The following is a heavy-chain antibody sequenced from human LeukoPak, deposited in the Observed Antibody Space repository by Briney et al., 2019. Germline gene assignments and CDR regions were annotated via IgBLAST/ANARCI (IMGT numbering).Heavy chain of an antibody. V-gene: IGHV3-74*01. CDR3: ARGRVRGAFDY. J-gene: IGHJ4*02. CDR1: GYTFSTYW. CDR2: INEDGSST. D-gene: IGHD3-10*01. Sequence: GGSLRLSCAASGYTFSTYWMHWVRQGPGKGLVWVSRINEDGSSTSYAESVRGRFTISRDNAKNSLYLQMNSLRAEDTAVYYCARGRVRGAFDYWGQGTLVTVSS.